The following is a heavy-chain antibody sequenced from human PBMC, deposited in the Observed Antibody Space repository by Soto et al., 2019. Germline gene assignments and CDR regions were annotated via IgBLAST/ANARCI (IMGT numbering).Heavy chain of an antibody. V-gene: IGHV1-69*01. D-gene: IGHD6-19*01. J-gene: IGHJ5*02. CDR3: AADYEGQWS. Sequence: QVQLVQTGAEVKRPGSSVNVSCTASRGTFSNYAILWVRQAPGQGLEGMGGIVPIHDTTAYAQKFQGRVTITADEPSSTAYMGLRSLGSEDRGVYYGAADYEGQWSWGQGTVVTVSS. CDR2: IVPIHDTT. CDR1: RGTFSNYA.